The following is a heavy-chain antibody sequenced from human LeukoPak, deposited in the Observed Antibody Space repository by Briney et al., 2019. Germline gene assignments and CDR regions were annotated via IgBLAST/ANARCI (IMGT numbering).Heavy chain of an antibody. CDR3: ARDSWSSRGAFDI. D-gene: IGHD6-25*01. V-gene: IGHV3-20*04. J-gene: IGHJ3*02. CDR1: GFTFDDYG. CDR2: INWNGGST. Sequence: SGGSLRLSCAASGFTFDDYGMSWVRQAPGKGLEWVSAINWNGGSTGYLDSVKSRFTISRDSAKNSLYLQMNSLRAEDTALYYCARDSWSSRGAFDIWGQGTMVTVS.